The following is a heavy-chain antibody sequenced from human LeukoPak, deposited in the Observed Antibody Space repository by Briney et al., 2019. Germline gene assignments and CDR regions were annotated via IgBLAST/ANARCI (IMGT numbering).Heavy chain of an antibody. CDR2: IDSSSNYI. CDR1: GFTFSSYS. D-gene: IGHD2-2*01. J-gene: IGHJ3*02. CDR3: AREVPAGGQLQEAFDT. V-gene: IGHV3-21*01. Sequence: GGSLRLSCTASGFTFSSYSLDWVRQAPGKGLEWVSFIDSSSNYIYYADSVKGRFTISRDNAKNSLYLQMSSLRAEDTAVYYCAREVPAGGQLQEAFDTWGQGTMVTVSS.